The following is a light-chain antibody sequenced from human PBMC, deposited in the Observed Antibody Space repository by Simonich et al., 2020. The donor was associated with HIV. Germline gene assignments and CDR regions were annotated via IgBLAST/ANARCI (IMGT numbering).Light chain of an antibody. CDR1: SGHSRYD. J-gene: IGLJ3*02. CDR2: VDSDGSH. CDR3: QTWGAGAGANWV. Sequence: QLVLTQSPSASASLGASVRLTCTLSSGHSRYDIAWHQQQHEKGPRYLMKVDSDGSHSKGDEIPDRFSGSSYGAERYLTISSLQSEDEADDYCQTWGAGAGANWVFGGGTKLTVL. V-gene: IGLV4-69*01.